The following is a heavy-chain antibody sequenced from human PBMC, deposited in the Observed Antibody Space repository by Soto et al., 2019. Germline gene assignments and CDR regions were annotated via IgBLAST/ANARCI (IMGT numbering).Heavy chain of an antibody. CDR1: GFTFSNFV. Sequence: GGSLRLSCAASGFTFSNFVMSWVRQAPGKGLEWVSAISGGSDGTYYADSVKGRFTISRDNSKNTLYLQMNSLRAEDTAVYYCAKGPDIVATISSYWGQGTLVTVSS. V-gene: IGHV3-23*01. CDR3: AKGPDIVATISSY. CDR2: ISGGSDGT. J-gene: IGHJ4*02. D-gene: IGHD5-12*01.